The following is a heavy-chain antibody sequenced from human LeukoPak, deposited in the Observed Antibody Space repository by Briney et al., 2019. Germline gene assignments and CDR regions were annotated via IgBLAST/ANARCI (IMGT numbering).Heavy chain of an antibody. CDR3: ARDRCSSTSCYTNWFDP. V-gene: IGHV1-46*01. CDR1: GYTFTSNY. J-gene: IGHJ5*02. Sequence: ASVKVSCKAFGYTFTSNYMHWVRQAPGQGPEWMGVISPSGGSTTYAQKFQGRVTMTTDTSTSTAYMELRSLRSDDTAVYYCARDRCSSTSCYTNWFDPWGQGTLVTVSS. D-gene: IGHD2-2*02. CDR2: ISPSGGST.